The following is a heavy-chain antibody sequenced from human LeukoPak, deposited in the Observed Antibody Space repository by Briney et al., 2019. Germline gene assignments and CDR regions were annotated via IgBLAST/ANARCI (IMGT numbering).Heavy chain of an antibody. D-gene: IGHD6-19*01. CDR2: INHSGST. J-gene: IGHJ4*02. Sequence: SETLSVTCAVYGGSFSGYYWSWIRQPPGKGLEWIGEINHSGSTNYNPSLKSRVTISLDTSKNQFSLQLNSVTPEDTAVYYCARVMWPSSGWYFPYYFDYWGQGTLVTVSS. CDR3: ARVMWPSSGWYFPYYFDY. CDR1: GGSFSGYY. V-gene: IGHV4-34*01.